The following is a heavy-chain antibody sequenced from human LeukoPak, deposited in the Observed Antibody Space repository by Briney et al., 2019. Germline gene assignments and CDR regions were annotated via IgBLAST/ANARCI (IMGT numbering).Heavy chain of an antibody. J-gene: IGHJ6*02. CDR1: GFTFSSYA. Sequence: PGGSLRLSCAASGFTFSSYAMHWVRQAPGKGLEWVAVISYDGSNKYYADSVKGRFTISRDNSKNTLYLQMNSLRAEDTAVYYCARSMYDYYGMDVWGQGTTVTVSS. CDR3: ARSMYDYYGMDV. V-gene: IGHV3-30-3*01. CDR2: ISYDGSNK. D-gene: IGHD2-8*01.